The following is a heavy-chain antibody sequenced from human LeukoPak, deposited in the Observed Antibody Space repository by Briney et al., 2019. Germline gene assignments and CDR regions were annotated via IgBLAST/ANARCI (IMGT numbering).Heavy chain of an antibody. D-gene: IGHD4-11*01. J-gene: IGHJ4*02. CDR2: ISGHGDST. CDR1: GFTFHDYA. Sequence: PGGSLRLSCAASGFTFHDYAMHWVRQVPGKGLEWVSLISGHGDSTYYADSVKGRFTISRDNSKNSLYPQMNSLRTEDTALYYCAKDGYGNYDYWGQGTLVTVSS. CDR3: AKDGYGNYDY. V-gene: IGHV3-43*02.